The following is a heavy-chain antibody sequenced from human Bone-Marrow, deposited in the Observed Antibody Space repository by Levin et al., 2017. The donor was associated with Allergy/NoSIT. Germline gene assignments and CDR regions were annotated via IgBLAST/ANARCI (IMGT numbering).Heavy chain of an antibody. V-gene: IGHV4-34*01. CDR2: INLNGSP. CDR3: ARGITGARLGY. Sequence: PGGSLRLSCAVYGGSFSGFFWTWIRQPPGQGLEWIGEINLNGSPNYNPSLKSRVTISVDTSKNQFSLKLTSVTAADTAVYYCARGITGARLGYWGQGTLVTVSS. D-gene: IGHD1-1*01. CDR1: GGSFSGFF. J-gene: IGHJ4*02.